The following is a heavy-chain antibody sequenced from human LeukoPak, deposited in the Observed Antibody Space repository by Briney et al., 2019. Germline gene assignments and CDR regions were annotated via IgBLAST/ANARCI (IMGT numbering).Heavy chain of an antibody. CDR1: GFTVSSNY. CDR3: ARDKAAPGYYYYYMDV. J-gene: IGHJ6*03. CDR2: IYSGGST. V-gene: IGHV3-66*01. Sequence: PGGSLRLSCAASGFTVSSNYMSWVRQAPGKGLEWVSVIYSGGSTYYADSVKGRFTISRDNSKNTLYLQMNSLRAEDTAVYYCARDKAAPGYYYYYMDVWGKGITVTVSS. D-gene: IGHD6-13*01.